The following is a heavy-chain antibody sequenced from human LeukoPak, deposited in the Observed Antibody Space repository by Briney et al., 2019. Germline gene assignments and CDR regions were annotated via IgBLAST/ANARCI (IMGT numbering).Heavy chain of an antibody. J-gene: IGHJ6*03. CDR3: ARDGIIAQKGQSPNNYYYMDV. V-gene: IGHV3-43D*03. D-gene: IGHD2-15*01. Sequence: GGSLRLSCAASGFTFDDYAMHWVRQAPGKGLEWVSLISWDGGSTYYADSVKGRFTISRDNAKNSLYLQMNSLRAEDTAVYYCARDGIIAQKGQSPNNYYYMDVWGKGTTVTVSS. CDR2: ISWDGGST. CDR1: GFTFDDYA.